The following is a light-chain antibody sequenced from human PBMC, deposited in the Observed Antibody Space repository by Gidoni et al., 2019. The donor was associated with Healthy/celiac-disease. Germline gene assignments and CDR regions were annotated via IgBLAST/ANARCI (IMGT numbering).Light chain of an antibody. CDR2: AAS. CDR3: QQLNSYHRIT. CDR1: QGISSY. V-gene: IGKV1-9*01. J-gene: IGKJ5*01. Sequence: IQLTQSPSFLSASVGDRVTITCRASQGISSYLAWYQQKPGKAPKLLIYAASTLQSGVQSRFSGSGSGKEFTLTISSLKPEDFATYYCQQLNSYHRITFGQGTRLEIK.